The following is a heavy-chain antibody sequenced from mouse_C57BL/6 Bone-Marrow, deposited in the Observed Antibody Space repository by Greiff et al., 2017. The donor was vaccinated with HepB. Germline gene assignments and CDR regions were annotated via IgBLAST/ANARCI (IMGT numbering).Heavy chain of an antibody. CDR1: GYTFTSYT. CDR3: ARSAAQATSYAMDY. Sequence: VKLMESGAELARPGASVKMSCKASGYTFTSYTMHWVKQRPGQGLEWIGYINPSSGYTKYNQKFKDKATLTADKSSSTAYMQLSSLTSEDSAVYYCARSAAQATSYAMDYWGQGTSVTVSS. J-gene: IGHJ4*01. CDR2: INPSSGYT. D-gene: IGHD3-2*02. V-gene: IGHV1-4*01.